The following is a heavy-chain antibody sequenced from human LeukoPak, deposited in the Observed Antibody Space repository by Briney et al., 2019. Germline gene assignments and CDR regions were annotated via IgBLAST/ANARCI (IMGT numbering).Heavy chain of an antibody. V-gene: IGHV3-7*01. J-gene: IGHJ4*02. CDR3: ARDGSSGSVDS. D-gene: IGHD6-19*01. Sequence: PGGSLRLSCAASGFTFSSYWMSWVRQAPGKGPEWVANIKRDGSAKYYVDSVKGRFTISRDNAKNSLYLQMNSLRAEDMAVYYCARDGSSGSVDSWGQGALVTVSS. CDR1: GFTFSSYW. CDR2: IKRDGSAK.